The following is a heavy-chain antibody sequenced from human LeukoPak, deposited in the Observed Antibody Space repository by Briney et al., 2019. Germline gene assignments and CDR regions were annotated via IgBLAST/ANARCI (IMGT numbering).Heavy chain of an antibody. J-gene: IGHJ4*02. CDR1: GGSISSGSYY. CDR2: IYTSGST. Sequence: SETLSLTCTVSGGSISSGSYYWSWIRQPAGKGLEWIGRIYTSGSTNYNPSLKSRVTISVDTSKNQFSLKLSSVTAADTAVYYRARDYDSSVFDYWDQTTLVTVSS. V-gene: IGHV4-61*02. D-gene: IGHD3-22*01. CDR3: ARDYDSSVFDY.